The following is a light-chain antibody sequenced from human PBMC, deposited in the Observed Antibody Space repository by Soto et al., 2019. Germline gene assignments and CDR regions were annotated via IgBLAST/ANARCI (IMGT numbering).Light chain of an antibody. V-gene: IGKV3-20*01. CDR1: QSISTN. Sequence: EIVMTHSPGTLSGSPGERATLSCRASQSISTNLAWYQQKPGQAPRLLIYGASSRATGIPDRFSGSGSGTDFTLTISRLEPEDFAVYYCQQYGSSPWTFGQGTKVDIK. CDR3: QQYGSSPWT. CDR2: GAS. J-gene: IGKJ1*01.